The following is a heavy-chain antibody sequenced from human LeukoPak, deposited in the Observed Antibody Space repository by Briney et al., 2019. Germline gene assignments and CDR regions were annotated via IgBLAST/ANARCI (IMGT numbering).Heavy chain of an antibody. Sequence: PGGSLRLSCAASGFVFSTFGMHWVRQAPGKGLEGVAVIWYDGTTKYYGDSVKGRFTISRDNTKNTVYLQMNRLRVEDTAVYYCARDWGERWLYFFDSWGQGTLVTVSS. D-gene: IGHD5-24*01. CDR1: GFVFSTFG. V-gene: IGHV3-33*01. CDR2: IWYDGTTK. CDR3: ARDWGERWLYFFDS. J-gene: IGHJ4*02.